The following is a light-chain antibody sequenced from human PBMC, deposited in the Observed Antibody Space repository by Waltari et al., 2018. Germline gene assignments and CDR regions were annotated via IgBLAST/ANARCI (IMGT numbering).Light chain of an antibody. Sequence: SYELTQPPSVSVSPGQTARITCSGDALPKQYGYWYQQKSGQAPVLGIDKDRERPSGIPERFTGSSSGTTVTLTISGVQAEDEADYYCQSAGSSVTSVLFGGGTKLTVL. J-gene: IGLJ2*01. CDR2: KDR. CDR3: QSAGSSVTSVL. CDR1: ALPKQY. V-gene: IGLV3-25*03.